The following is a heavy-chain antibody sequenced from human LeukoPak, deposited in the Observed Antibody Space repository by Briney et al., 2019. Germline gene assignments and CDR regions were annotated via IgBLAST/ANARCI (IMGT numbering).Heavy chain of an antibody. CDR1: GFTFTNAW. V-gene: IGHV3-15*01. CDR3: TTGRSGGSCPY. CDR2: IKSKTDGGTT. J-gene: IGHJ4*02. Sequence: PGGSLRLSCAASGFTFTNAWMSWVRQAPGKGLEWVGRIKSKTDGGTTDYAAPVKGRFTISRDDSKNTLYLEMNSLKIEDTAVYYCTTGRSGGSCPYWGQGTLVTASS. D-gene: IGHD2-15*01.